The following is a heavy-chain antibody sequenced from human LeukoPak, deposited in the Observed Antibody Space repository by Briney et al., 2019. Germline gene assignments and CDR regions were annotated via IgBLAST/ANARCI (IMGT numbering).Heavy chain of an antibody. CDR2: MNPNSGNT. V-gene: IGHV1-8*01. J-gene: IGHJ6*02. CDR1: GYTFTSYD. CDR3: ARRPRGGYYYYGMDV. D-gene: IGHD3-16*01. Sequence: ASVKVSCKASGYTFTSYDINWVRQATGQGLEWMGWMNPNSGNTGYAQKFQGRVTMTRNTSISTAYMELSRLRYDDTAVYYCARRPRGGYYYYGMDVWGQGTTVTVSS.